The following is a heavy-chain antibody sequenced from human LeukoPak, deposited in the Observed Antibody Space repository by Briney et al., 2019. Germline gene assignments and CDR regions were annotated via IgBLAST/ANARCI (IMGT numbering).Heavy chain of an antibody. Sequence: GGSLRLSCAASGFTFSSYGMHWVRQAPGKGLEWVAVISYDGTKKYDADSVTGRFTISRDNSKNTLYLQMNSLRAEDTAVYYCAKRSGYSSSWYGMDVWGQGTTVTVSS. CDR1: GFTFSSYG. J-gene: IGHJ6*02. V-gene: IGHV3-30*18. D-gene: IGHD6-13*01. CDR2: ISYDGTKK. CDR3: AKRSGYSSSWYGMDV.